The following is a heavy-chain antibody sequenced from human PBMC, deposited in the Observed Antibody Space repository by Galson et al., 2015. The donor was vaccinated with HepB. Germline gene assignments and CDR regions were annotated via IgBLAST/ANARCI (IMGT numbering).Heavy chain of an antibody. Sequence: SLRLSCAASGFTFSSYAMTWVRQAPGKGLEWVSAISGSSGSTFYTDSLKGRFTISRDNSKNMLYLQVNSLRVEDTAVYYCAKGTYGISWDFDFWGQGALVTVSS. CDR3: AKGTYGISWDFDF. D-gene: IGHD1-26*01. CDR1: GFTFSSYA. V-gene: IGHV3-23*01. J-gene: IGHJ4*02. CDR2: ISGSSGST.